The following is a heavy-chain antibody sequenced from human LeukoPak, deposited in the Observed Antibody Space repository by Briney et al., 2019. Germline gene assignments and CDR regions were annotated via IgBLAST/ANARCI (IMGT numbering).Heavy chain of an antibody. J-gene: IGHJ4*02. Sequence: GGSLRLSCAVSGITLSNYGMSWVRQAPGKGLEWVAGISDSGGRTNYADSVKGRFTISRDNPKNTLYLQMISLRAEDTAVYFCAKRGVVSRVEAYYFDSWGQGALVTVSS. CDR3: AKRGVVSRVEAYYFDS. V-gene: IGHV3-23*01. CDR2: ISDSGGRT. CDR1: GITLSNYG. D-gene: IGHD3-10*01.